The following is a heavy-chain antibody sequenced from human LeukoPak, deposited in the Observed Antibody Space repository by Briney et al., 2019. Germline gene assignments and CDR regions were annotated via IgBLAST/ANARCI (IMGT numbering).Heavy chain of an antibody. CDR1: GSSVYSYY. J-gene: IGHJ4*02. CDR3: ASSSPAHDF. CDR2: GHYSGSA. D-gene: IGHD6-6*01. V-gene: IGHV4-59*02. Sequence: PSETLSLTCTVSGSSVYSYYWSWVRQPPGKGLEWIGYGHYSGSASYNPSLKSRVTISVDTSKNQFSLRLRSVTAADTAVYFCASSSPAHDFWGQGTLVTVSS.